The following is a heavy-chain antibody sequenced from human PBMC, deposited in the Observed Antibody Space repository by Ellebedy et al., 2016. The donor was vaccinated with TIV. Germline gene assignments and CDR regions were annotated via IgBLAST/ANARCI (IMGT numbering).Heavy chain of an antibody. CDR3: ARVRLYGSGSLDY. Sequence: GESLKISXEGSGFTFENYWMHWVRQAPGKGLLWVSRISTDGRDTDYADSVKGRFTVSRDNAKNTVSLQMNSLRAEDTAVYYCARVRLYGSGSLDYWGQGTLVTVSS. J-gene: IGHJ4*02. D-gene: IGHD3-10*01. CDR2: ISTDGRDT. V-gene: IGHV3-74*01. CDR1: GFTFENYW.